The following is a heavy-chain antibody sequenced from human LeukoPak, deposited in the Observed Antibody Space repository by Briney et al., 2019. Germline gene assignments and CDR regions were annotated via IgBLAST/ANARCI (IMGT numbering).Heavy chain of an antibody. J-gene: IGHJ4*02. CDR2: IYYSGST. Sequence: PSETLSLTCTVSGGSISSGDYYWSWIRQPPGKGLEWIGYIYYSGSTYYNPSLKSRVTISVDTSKNQFSPKLSSVTAADTAVYYCARAFFGGYFDYWGQGTLVTVSS. D-gene: IGHD2/OR15-2a*01. CDR1: GGSISSGDYY. CDR3: ARAFFGGYFDY. V-gene: IGHV4-30-4*01.